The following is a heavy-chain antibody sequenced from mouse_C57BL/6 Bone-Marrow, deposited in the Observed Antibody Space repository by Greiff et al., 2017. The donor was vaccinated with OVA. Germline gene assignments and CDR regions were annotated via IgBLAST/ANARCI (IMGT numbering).Heavy chain of an antibody. Sequence: QVQLQQSGAELVKPGASVKLSCKASGYTFTSYWMHWVKQRPGQGLEWIGMIHPNSGSTNYNEKFKSKATLTVDKSSSTAYMQLSSLTSEDSAVYYCARPPRRVVANWYFDVWGTGTTVTVSS. CDR2: IHPNSGST. J-gene: IGHJ1*03. D-gene: IGHD1-1*01. CDR1: GYTFTSYW. V-gene: IGHV1-64*01. CDR3: ARPPRRVVANWYFDV.